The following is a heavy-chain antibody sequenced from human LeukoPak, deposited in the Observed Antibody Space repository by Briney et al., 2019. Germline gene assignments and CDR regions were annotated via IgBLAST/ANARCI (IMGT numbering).Heavy chain of an antibody. Sequence: SETLSLTCTVSGGFISSYYWSWIRQPPGKGLEWIGYIYYSGSTNYNPSLKSRVTISVDTSKNQFSLKLSSVTAADTAVYYCARAVNYDFWSGYPNWFDPWGQGTLVTVSS. D-gene: IGHD3-3*01. V-gene: IGHV4-59*01. J-gene: IGHJ5*02. CDR3: ARAVNYDFWSGYPNWFDP. CDR2: IYYSGST. CDR1: GGFISSYY.